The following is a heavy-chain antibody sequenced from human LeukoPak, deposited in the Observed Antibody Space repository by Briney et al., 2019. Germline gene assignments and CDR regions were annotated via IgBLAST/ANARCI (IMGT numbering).Heavy chain of an antibody. Sequence: SETLSLTCAVFGGSFSGYYWNWIRQPPGKGLEWIGQINPSRNTNYNPSLKSRVTISVDMSKNQVSLKLSSVTAADTAVFYCARDRVGQQLVGRKYYYYYMDVWGKGTTVTISS. CDR1: GGSFSGYY. V-gene: IGHV4-34*01. D-gene: IGHD6-13*01. CDR3: ARDRVGQQLVGRKYYYYYMDV. J-gene: IGHJ6*03. CDR2: INPSRNT.